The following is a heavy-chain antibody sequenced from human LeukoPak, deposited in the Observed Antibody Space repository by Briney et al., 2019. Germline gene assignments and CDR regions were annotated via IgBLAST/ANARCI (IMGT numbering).Heavy chain of an antibody. D-gene: IGHD1-26*01. CDR3: ARQYSDTPRVFDY. CDR2: IHYRGNT. CDR1: GGSISSSNNY. V-gene: IGHV4-39*01. J-gene: IGHJ4*02. Sequence: PSETLSLTCTVSGGSISSSNNYWGWIRQPPGKGLEWIGSIHYRGNTYYNPSLKSRVTISVGTSKTRFSLELSSVTAADTAIYYCARQYSDTPRVFDYWGQGTLVTVSS.